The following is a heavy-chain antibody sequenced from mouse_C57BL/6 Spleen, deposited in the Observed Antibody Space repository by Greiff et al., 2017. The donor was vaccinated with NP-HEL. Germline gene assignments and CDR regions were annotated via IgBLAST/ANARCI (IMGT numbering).Heavy chain of an antibody. Sequence: EVHLVESGEGLVKPGGSLKLSCAASGFTFSSYAMSWVRQTPEKRLEWVAYISSGGDYIYYADTVKGRLTISRNNARNTLYLQMSSLKSEDTAMYYCTRGPTVSPFDYWGQGTTLTVSS. CDR3: TRGPTVSPFDY. CDR2: ISSGGDYI. CDR1: GFTFSSYA. D-gene: IGHD1-1*01. V-gene: IGHV5-9-1*02. J-gene: IGHJ2*01.